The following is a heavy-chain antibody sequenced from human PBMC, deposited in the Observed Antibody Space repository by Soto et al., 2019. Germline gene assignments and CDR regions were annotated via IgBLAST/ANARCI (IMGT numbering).Heavy chain of an antibody. V-gene: IGHV3-30*18. D-gene: IGHD4-17*01. J-gene: IGHJ5*02. CDR3: VKDLLQNTVTPCGS. CDR1: GFTFDSYG. CDR2: ISSDGNNK. Sequence: QVQLVESGGGVVQPGRSLRLSCAASGFTFDSYGMHLVRQAPGKGLERVAVISSDGNNKYYADSVKGRFSIYRDNFNNILYLQMSSLRVADTAVYYCVKDLLQNTVTPCGSWGQGTLVTVSS.